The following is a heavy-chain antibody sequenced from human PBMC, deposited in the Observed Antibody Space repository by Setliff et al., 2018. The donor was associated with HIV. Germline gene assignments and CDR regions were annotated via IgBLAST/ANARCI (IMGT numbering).Heavy chain of an antibody. CDR2: IYYSGST. CDR3: ARDRVHNPSYNFWSGPTNYYYYMDV. CDR1: GDSIGSSSYY. D-gene: IGHD3-3*01. J-gene: IGHJ6*03. V-gene: IGHV4-39*02. Sequence: TSETLSLTCTVSGDSIGSSSYYWAWIRQPPGKGLEWIGNIYYSGSTYYNPSLKTRVTISVDGSKNQFSLKLKSVIAADTAVYYCARDRVHNPSYNFWSGPTNYYYYMDVWGKGTTVTVS.